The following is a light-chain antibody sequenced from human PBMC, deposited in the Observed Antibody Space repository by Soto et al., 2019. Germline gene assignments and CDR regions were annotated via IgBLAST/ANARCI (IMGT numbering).Light chain of an antibody. Sequence: EIVLTQSPGTLSLSPGETATLSCRASQSVRSSSLAWYQQKPGQAPRLLMYAASSRATGIPDRFRGSGSGTDFTLTISRLEPEDVAVYHCQQCGSSPSFGQGTRLEMK. CDR1: QSVRSSS. CDR3: QQCGSSPS. J-gene: IGKJ5*01. V-gene: IGKV3-20*01. CDR2: AAS.